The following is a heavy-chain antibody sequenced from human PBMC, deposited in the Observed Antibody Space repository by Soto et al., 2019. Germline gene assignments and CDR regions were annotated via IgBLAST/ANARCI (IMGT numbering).Heavy chain of an antibody. D-gene: IGHD2-21*02. J-gene: IGHJ6*02. Sequence: SETLSLTCTVSGASVSGPTYYCNWIRQPPGKGLEWIGYIYYSGSTNCNPSLKSRVTISVDTSKNQFSLKLSSVTAADTAVYFCARRVVTVADKGGMDVWGQGTTVTVSS. CDR3: ARRVVTVADKGGMDV. CDR1: GASVSGPTYY. V-gene: IGHV4-61*01. CDR2: IYYSGST.